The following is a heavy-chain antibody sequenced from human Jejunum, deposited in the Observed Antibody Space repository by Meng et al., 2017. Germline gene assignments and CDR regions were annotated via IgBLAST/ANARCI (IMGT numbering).Heavy chain of an antibody. CDR3: VREKRRTYYFDY. J-gene: IGHJ4*02. CDR2: IYYSGAT. Sequence: QLQLQESGPGLVKPSQTLSLTCTVSGASISGADYYWSWIRQPPGKGMEWIGYIYYSGATYSNPSLKSRATISIDTSKNQFSLRLTSVTAADTAVYYCVREKRRTYYFDYWGQGTLVTVSS. CDR1: GASISGADYY. V-gene: IGHV4-30-4*01. D-gene: IGHD3-16*01.